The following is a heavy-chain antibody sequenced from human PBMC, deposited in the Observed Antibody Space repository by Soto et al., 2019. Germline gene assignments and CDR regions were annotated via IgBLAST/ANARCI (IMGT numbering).Heavy chain of an antibody. CDR3: AKDIGAAAVSNGYYYYYGMDV. J-gene: IGHJ6*02. D-gene: IGHD6-13*01. CDR2: ISWNSGSI. V-gene: IGHV3-9*01. CDR1: GLTFDDDA. Sequence: LRLSCAGSGLTFDDDAMHWVRQAPGKGLEWVSGISWNSGSIGYADSVKGRFTISRDNAKNSLYLQMNSLRAEDTALYYCAKDIGAAAVSNGYYYYYGMDVWGQGTTVTVS.